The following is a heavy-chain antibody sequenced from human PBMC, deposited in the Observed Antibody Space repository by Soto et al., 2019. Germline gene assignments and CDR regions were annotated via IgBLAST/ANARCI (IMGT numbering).Heavy chain of an antibody. Sequence: QVQLVESGGGLVKPGGSLRLSCATSGFTFSDYYMSWIRQAPGKGLEWVSYIGTRGNTKYYAYSVRGRFTISRDNAKNSLYLQTNSLRADDTAVYYRARDGTEYYGEYYDYWGQGIPVTVSS. V-gene: IGHV3-11*01. D-gene: IGHD4-17*01. CDR3: ARDGTEYYGEYYDY. J-gene: IGHJ4*02. CDR2: IGTRGNTK. CDR1: GFTFSDYY.